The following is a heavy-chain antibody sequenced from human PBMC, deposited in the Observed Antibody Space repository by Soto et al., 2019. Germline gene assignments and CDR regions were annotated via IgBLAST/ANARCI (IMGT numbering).Heavy chain of an antibody. J-gene: IGHJ6*02. CDR1: GYTFTSYY. Sequence: ASVKVSCKASGYTFTSYYMHWVRQAPGQGLEWMGIINPSGGSTSYAQKFQGRVTMTRDTSTSTVYMELSSLRSEDTAVYYCARDGRWELLRLSYYYYGMDVWGQGTTVTVSS. D-gene: IGHD1-26*01. V-gene: IGHV1-46*01. CDR3: ARDGRWELLRLSYYYYGMDV. CDR2: INPSGGST.